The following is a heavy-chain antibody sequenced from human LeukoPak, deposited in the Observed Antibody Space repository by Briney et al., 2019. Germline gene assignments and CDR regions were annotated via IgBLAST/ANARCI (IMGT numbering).Heavy chain of an antibody. CDR3: AKLVGGTPADY. D-gene: IGHD2-15*01. V-gene: IGHV3-23*01. Sequence: GGSLRLSCAASGFTFSSYGMNWVRQAPGKGLEWVSTIGGGGSSTYYADSVKGRFTISRDNSKHALDLQMNSLRAEDTAVYHCAKLVGGTPADYWGQGTLVTVSS. J-gene: IGHJ4*02. CDR2: IGGGGSST. CDR1: GFTFSSYG.